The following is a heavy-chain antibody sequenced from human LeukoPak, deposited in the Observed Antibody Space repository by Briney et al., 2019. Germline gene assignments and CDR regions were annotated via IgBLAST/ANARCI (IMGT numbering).Heavy chain of an antibody. Sequence: PGGSLRLSCAASGFTFSSYAMHWVRQAPGKGLEWVAVISYDGSNKYYADSVKGRFTISRDNSKNTLYLQMNSPRAEDTAVYYCAREWELTHYYYMDVWGKGTTVTVSS. CDR2: ISYDGSNK. J-gene: IGHJ6*03. CDR3: AREWELTHYYYMDV. CDR1: GFTFSSYA. D-gene: IGHD1-26*01. V-gene: IGHV3-30-3*01.